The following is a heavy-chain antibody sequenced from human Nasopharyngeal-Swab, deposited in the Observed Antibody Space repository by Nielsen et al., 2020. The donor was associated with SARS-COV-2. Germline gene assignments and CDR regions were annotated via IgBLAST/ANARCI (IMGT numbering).Heavy chain of an antibody. Sequence: SETLSLTCAVYGGSFSGYYWSWIRQPPGKGLEWIGEINHSGSTNYNPSLKSRVTISVDTSKNQFSLKLSSVTAADTAVYYCARGGYSYGPVYWGQGTLVTVSS. D-gene: IGHD5-18*01. CDR3: ARGGYSYGPVY. CDR2: INHSGST. CDR1: GGSFSGYY. J-gene: IGHJ4*02. V-gene: IGHV4-34*01.